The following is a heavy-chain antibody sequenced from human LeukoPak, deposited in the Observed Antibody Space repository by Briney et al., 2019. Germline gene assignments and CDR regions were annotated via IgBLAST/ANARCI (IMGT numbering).Heavy chain of an antibody. CDR1: GYTFATFW. Sequence: GESLKISFRGSGYTFATFWIGWVRQKPGKGLEWMEYIYPGDSETRYSPSFQGQVTISADKSTSTAYLQWKSLQSSDTAMYYAVAGNGDYFDYGRRGTLVTVSS. CDR3: VAGNGDYFDY. CDR2: IYPGDSET. D-gene: IGHD6-19*01. V-gene: IGHV5-51*01. J-gene: IGHJ4*02.